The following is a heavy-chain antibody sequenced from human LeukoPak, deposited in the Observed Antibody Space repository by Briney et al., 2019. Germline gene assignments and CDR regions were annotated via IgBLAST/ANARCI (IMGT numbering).Heavy chain of an antibody. Sequence: PGGSLRLSCAASGFTFSSYGMHWVRQAPGKGLEWVAFIRYDGSNKYYADSVKGRFTISRDIFRNTLYLQLNSLRVEDTALYYCARGFVQTGYSSSSYVHWGQGTLVTVSS. CDR1: GFTFSSYG. CDR3: ARGFVQTGYSSSSYVH. V-gene: IGHV3-30*02. CDR2: IRYDGSNK. J-gene: IGHJ4*02. D-gene: IGHD6-13*01.